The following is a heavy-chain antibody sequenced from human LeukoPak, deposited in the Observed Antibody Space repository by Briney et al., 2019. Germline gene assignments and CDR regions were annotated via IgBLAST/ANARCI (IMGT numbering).Heavy chain of an antibody. CDR3: ARQSRSGSYFYNYMDV. V-gene: IGHV5-51*01. CDR2: IYPGDSDT. CDR1: GYSFTSYW. J-gene: IGHJ6*03. Sequence: GESLKISCKGSGYSFTSYWIGWVRQMPGKGLEWMGIIYPGDSDTRYRPSFQGQVTISADKSISTAYLQWSSLKASDTAMYYCARQSRSGSYFYNYMDVWGKGTTVTVSS. D-gene: IGHD1-26*01.